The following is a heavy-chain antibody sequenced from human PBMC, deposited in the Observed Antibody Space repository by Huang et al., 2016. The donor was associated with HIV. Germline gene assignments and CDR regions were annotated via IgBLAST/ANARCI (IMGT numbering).Heavy chain of an antibody. J-gene: IGHJ3*01. CDR3: ARLAFDYVWGTQRQTALDELDV. D-gene: IGHD3-16*01. V-gene: IGHV4-39*01. Sequence: QLQLQESGPGLVRPSETLSLTCSVSGGSVNSGYYYWGWIRQPPGKGLEWIASVFCGGNTFYNPALKGRGSRSVDTSKKRFSLNLSSVTAADTAVYFCARLAFDYVWGTQRQTALDELDVWGQGTMVTVSS. CDR2: VFCGGNT. CDR1: GGSVNSGYYY.